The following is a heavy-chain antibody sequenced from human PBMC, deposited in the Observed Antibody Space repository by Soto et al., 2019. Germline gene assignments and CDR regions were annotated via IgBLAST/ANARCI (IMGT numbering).Heavy chain of an antibody. CDR2: ITSSGTTI. Sequence: EVQLVESGGGLVQPGGSLRLSCAASGFTFGTYEMNWVRQAPGKGLEWVSYITSSGTTIYYADSVKGRFTISRDNAKNSLYLQMNSRRAEDTAVYYCARDGYSYGYPFAMDVWGQGTTVTVSS. D-gene: IGHD5-18*01. V-gene: IGHV3-48*03. CDR1: GFTFGTYE. CDR3: ARDGYSYGYPFAMDV. J-gene: IGHJ6*02.